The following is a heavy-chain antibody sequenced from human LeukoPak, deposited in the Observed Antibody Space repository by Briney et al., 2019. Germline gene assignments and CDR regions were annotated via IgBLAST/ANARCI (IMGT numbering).Heavy chain of an antibody. V-gene: IGHV4-59*01. D-gene: IGHD5-18*01. J-gene: IGHJ6*03. CDR2: IYYSGST. CDR3: ARGGYGDYYMDV. CDR1: GGSISSYY. Sequence: PSETLSLTCTVSGGSISSYYWSWLRQPPGKGLEWIGYIYYSGSTNYNPSLKSRVTISVDTSKNQFSLKLSSVTAADTAVYYCARGGYGDYYMDVWGKGTTVTVSS.